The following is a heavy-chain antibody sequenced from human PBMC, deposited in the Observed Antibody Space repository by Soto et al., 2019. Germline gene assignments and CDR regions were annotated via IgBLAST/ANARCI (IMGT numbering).Heavy chain of an antibody. CDR2: IRSDTTT. Sequence: GSLRLSCAASGFTFRDFAMYWVRQAPGKGLEWVSVIRSDTTTVYADSVQGRFTISRDNSKYTVSMEMNGLRAEDTAIYYCARQYLSGVKHFFDFWGQGALVTVSS. CDR3: ARQYLSGVKHFFDF. J-gene: IGHJ4*02. V-gene: IGHV3-23*01. D-gene: IGHD3-10*01. CDR1: GFTFRDFA.